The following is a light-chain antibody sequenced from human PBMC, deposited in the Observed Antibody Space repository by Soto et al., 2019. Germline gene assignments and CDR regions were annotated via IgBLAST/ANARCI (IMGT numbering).Light chain of an antibody. CDR1: KLGDKY. Sequence: SYELTQPPSVSVSPGQTASITCSGDKLGDKYACWYQQKPGQSPVLVIYQDSKRPSGIPERFSGSNSGNTATLTISGTQAMDEDDYYCQAWDSSTVVFGGGTK. V-gene: IGLV3-1*01. CDR2: QDS. J-gene: IGLJ2*01. CDR3: QAWDSSTVV.